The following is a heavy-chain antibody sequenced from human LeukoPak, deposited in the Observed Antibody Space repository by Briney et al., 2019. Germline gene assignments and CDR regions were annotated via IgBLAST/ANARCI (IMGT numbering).Heavy chain of an antibody. Sequence: GASVKVSCKTSGYTFTGYYMHWVRQAPGQGLEWMGWINPNSGGTNYAQKFQGRVTMTRDTSISTAYMELSRLRSDDTAVYYCARDLSYYYDSSGRIYFDYWGQGTLVTVSS. CDR3: ARDLSYYYDSSGRIYFDY. J-gene: IGHJ4*02. CDR1: GYTFTGYY. V-gene: IGHV1-2*02. D-gene: IGHD3-22*01. CDR2: INPNSGGT.